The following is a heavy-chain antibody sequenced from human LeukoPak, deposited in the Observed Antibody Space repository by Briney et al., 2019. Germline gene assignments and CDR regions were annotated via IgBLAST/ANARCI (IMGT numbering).Heavy chain of an antibody. V-gene: IGHV3-33*01. CDR3: ARDYSSDLDP. D-gene: IGHD2-21*01. CDR2: IWYDGNRK. J-gene: IGHJ5*02. CDR1: GFTFSSYG. Sequence: GGSLRLSCAASGFTFSSYGMHWVRQASGKGLEWVAVIWYDGNRKYYADSVKGRFTISRDNSKNTLYLQMNSLRAEDTAVYYCARDYSSDLDPWGQGTLVTVSS.